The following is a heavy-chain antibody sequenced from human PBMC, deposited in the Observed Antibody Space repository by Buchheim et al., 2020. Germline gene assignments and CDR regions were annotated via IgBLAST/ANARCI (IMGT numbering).Heavy chain of an antibody. CDR1: GLTFSSYW. V-gene: IGHV3-7*01. CDR3: ARNSYGSFVSAILN. Sequence: EVQLVESGGGLVQPGGSLRLSCAASGLTFSSYWMSWVRQAPGKGLEWLANIKEDGSEKNYVDFVKGRFTISRDNAKNSLYLQMNSLRAEDTAVYYCARNSYGSFVSAILNWGQG. J-gene: IGHJ4*02. D-gene: IGHD2-8*01. CDR2: IKEDGSEK.